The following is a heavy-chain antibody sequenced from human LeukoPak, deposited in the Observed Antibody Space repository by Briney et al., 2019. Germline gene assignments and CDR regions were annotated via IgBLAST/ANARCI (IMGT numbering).Heavy chain of an antibody. CDR3: ARVRYYDILTGYLHTGDYYGMDV. Sequence: GASVKVSCKASGGTFSSYAISWVRQAPGQGLEWMGWINTNTGNPTYAQGFTGRFVFSLDTSVSTAYLQISSLKAEDTAVYYCARVRYYDILTGYLHTGDYYGMDVWGQGTTVTVSS. J-gene: IGHJ6*02. CDR1: GGTFSSYA. CDR2: INTNTGNP. V-gene: IGHV7-4-1*02. D-gene: IGHD3-9*01.